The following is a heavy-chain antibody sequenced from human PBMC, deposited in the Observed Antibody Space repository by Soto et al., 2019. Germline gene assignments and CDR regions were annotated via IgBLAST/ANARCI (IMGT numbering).Heavy chain of an antibody. Sequence: GGSLRLSCAASGFTFSSYSMNWVRQAPGKGLEWVSYISSSSSTIYYADSVKGRFTISRDNAKNSLYLQMNSLRDEDTAVYYCARARLQSYYYYYGMDVWRHATTVTVSS. V-gene: IGHV3-48*02. CDR2: ISSSSSTI. CDR1: GFTFSSYS. J-gene: IGHJ6*02. CDR3: ARARLQSYYYYYGMDV.